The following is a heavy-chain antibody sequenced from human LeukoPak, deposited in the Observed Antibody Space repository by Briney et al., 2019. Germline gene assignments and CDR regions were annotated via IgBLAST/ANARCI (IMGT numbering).Heavy chain of an antibody. J-gene: IGHJ4*02. V-gene: IGHV3-23*01. CDR1: GFPFNSYA. D-gene: IGHD3-22*01. CDR3: AKSEKYDSRTLFY. Sequence: GGSLRLSCAASGFPFNSYALSWVRQAPGKGLEWVSAISGSGGDTYYADAVKGRFTISRDNSKNTLYLQMNSLRAEDTAVYYCAKSEKYDSRTLFYWGQGTLVTVSS. CDR2: ISGSGGDT.